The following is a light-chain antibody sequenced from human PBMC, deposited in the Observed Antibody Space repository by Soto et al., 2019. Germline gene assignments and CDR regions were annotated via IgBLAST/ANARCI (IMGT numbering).Light chain of an antibody. CDR2: EVT. CDR3: SSYTSSNTVIV. J-gene: IGLJ1*01. Sequence: QSALTQPASVSGSPGQSITISCTGTSSDVGGYNYVSWYQQHPGKAPKLMIYEVTNRPSGVSNRFSGSKSGNTASLTISGLQAEDEADYYCSSYTSSNTVIVFGTGTKLTVL. CDR1: SSDVGGYNY. V-gene: IGLV2-14*01.